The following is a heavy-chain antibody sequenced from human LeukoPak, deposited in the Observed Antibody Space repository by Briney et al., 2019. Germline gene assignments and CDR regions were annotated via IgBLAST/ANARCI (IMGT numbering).Heavy chain of an antibody. Sequence: SDTLSVTCTDSGGSISSYYWSWLRQPPGKGLAWIAYIYYIGNTNYNPSLATLVTISVDTSRNQFSLRLSSVTAADSAVYYCARDRGTTTARGVPAWFDPWGQGTLVTASS. CDR3: ARDRGTTTARGVPAWFDP. CDR1: GGSISSYY. V-gene: IGHV4-59*08. J-gene: IGHJ5*02. D-gene: IGHD3-10*01. CDR2: IYYIGNT.